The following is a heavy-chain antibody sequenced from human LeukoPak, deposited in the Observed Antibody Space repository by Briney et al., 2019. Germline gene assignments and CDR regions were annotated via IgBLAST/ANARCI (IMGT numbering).Heavy chain of an antibody. CDR3: ARGRMATIDYYYGMDV. Sequence: PGGSLRLSCAASGFTFSSYAMHWVRQAPGKGLEWVAVISYDGSNKYYADSVKGRFTISRDNSKNTLYLQMNSLRAEDTAVHYCARGRMATIDYYYGMDVWGQGTAVTVSS. V-gene: IGHV3-30*04. CDR1: GFTFSSYA. J-gene: IGHJ6*02. CDR2: ISYDGSNK. D-gene: IGHD5-24*01.